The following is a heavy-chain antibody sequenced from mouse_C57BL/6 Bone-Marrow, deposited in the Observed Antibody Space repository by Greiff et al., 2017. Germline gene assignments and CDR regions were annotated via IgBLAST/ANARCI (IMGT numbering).Heavy chain of an antibody. CDR2: IYPRSGNT. V-gene: IGHV1-81*01. CDR3: ARSGRGENYAMDY. J-gene: IGHJ4*01. Sequence: VQLQQSGAELARPGASVKLSCKASGYTFTSSGISWVKQRTGQGLEWIGEIYPRSGNTYYNEKFKGKATLTADKSSSTAYMELRSLTSEDSAVYFCARSGRGENYAMDYWGQGTSVTVSS. CDR1: GYTFTSSG.